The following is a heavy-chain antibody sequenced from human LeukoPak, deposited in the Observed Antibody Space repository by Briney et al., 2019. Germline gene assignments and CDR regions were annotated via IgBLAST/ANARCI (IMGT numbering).Heavy chain of an antibody. J-gene: IGHJ5*02. CDR3: AREPSVVPAAMDP. CDR1: GYTFTGYY. Sequence: ASVKVSCKASGYTFTGYYMHWVRQAPGQGLEWMGIINSSGGSTSYAQKFQGRVTMTRDTSTSTVYMELSSLRSEDTAVYYCAREPSVVPAAMDPWGQGTLVTVSS. D-gene: IGHD2-2*01. CDR2: INSSGGST. V-gene: IGHV1-46*01.